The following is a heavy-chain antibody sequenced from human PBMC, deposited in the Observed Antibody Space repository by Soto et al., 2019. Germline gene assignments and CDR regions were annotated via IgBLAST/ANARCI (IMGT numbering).Heavy chain of an antibody. J-gene: IGHJ4*02. D-gene: IGHD3-22*01. CDR3: ASMLVMIVVVPPNY. Sequence: GGSLRLSCAASGFTFSSYAMSWVRQAPGKGLEWVSAISGSGGSTYYADSVKGRFTISRDNSKNTLYLQMNSLRAEDTAVYYCASMLVMIVVVPPNYWGQGTLVTVSS. V-gene: IGHV3-23*01. CDR2: ISGSGGST. CDR1: GFTFSSYA.